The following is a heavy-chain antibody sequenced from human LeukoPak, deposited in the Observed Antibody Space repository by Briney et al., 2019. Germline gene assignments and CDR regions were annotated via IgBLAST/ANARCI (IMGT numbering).Heavy chain of an antibody. V-gene: IGHV5-51*01. D-gene: IGHD3-22*01. J-gene: IGHJ3*01. CDR1: GYRFSAYW. CDR3: ARPNITSYYDSRGYDAFDV. Sequence: GESLKISCKGAGYRFSAYWIAWVRQLAGKGMEWMGIIYPDDSDTRYSPSFQGQVTISADKSVSTAYLQRSSLKASDTAMYFCARPNITSYYDSRGYDAFDVWGQGTIVTVSS. CDR2: IYPDDSDT.